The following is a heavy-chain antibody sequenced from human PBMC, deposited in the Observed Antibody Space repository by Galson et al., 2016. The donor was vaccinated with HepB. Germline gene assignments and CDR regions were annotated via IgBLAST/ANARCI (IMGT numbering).Heavy chain of an antibody. J-gene: IGHJ4*02. Sequence: SCKASGGSFSTYFISWVRQAPGQGLEWMGGIIPIYGIPNYAQKFRGRVTITADESTSTAYMELTSLRSEDTAVYYCARASAMAGTYQPSDYWGQGTLVIVSP. V-gene: IGHV1-69*01. D-gene: IGHD6-19*01. CDR1: GGSFSTYF. CDR2: IIPIYGIP. CDR3: ARASAMAGTYQPSDY.